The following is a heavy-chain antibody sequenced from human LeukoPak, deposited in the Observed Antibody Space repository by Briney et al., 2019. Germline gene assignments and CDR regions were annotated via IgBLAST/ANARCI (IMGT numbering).Heavy chain of an antibody. CDR1: GGSFSGYY. Sequence: PSETLSLTCAVYGGSFSGYYWSWIRQPPGKGLEWIGSIYYSGSTYYNPSLKSRVTISVDTSKNQFSLKLSSVTAADTAVYYCASEAAGTSHFDYWGQGTLVTVSS. CDR3: ASEAAGTSHFDY. V-gene: IGHV4-34*01. J-gene: IGHJ4*02. D-gene: IGHD6-13*01. CDR2: IYYSGST.